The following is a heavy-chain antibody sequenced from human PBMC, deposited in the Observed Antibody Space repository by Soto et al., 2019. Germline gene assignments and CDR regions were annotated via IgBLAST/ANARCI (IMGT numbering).Heavy chain of an antibody. D-gene: IGHD6-19*01. Sequence: GGSLRLSCAASGFTVSSNYMSWVRQAPGKGLEWVSVIYSGGSTYYADSVKGRFTISRDNSKNTLYLQISSLRAEDTAVYYCASSHSSGWYPYYYYGMDVWGQGTTVNVSS. CDR3: ASSHSSGWYPYYYYGMDV. J-gene: IGHJ6*02. CDR1: GFTVSSNY. V-gene: IGHV3-53*01. CDR2: IYSGGST.